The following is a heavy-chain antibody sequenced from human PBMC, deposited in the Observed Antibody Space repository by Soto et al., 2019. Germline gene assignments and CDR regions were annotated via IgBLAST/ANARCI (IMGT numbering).Heavy chain of an antibody. D-gene: IGHD2-15*01. CDR3: ARDGVVAATFYFDY. V-gene: IGHV3-30-3*01. CDR2: ISYDGSNK. CDR1: GFTFSSYA. Sequence: QGQLVESGGGVVQPGRSLRLSCAASGFTFSSYAMHWVRQAPGKGLEWVAVISYDGSNKYYADSVKGRFTISRDNSKNTLYLQMNSLRAEDTAVYYCARDGVVAATFYFDYWGQGTLVTVSS. J-gene: IGHJ4*02.